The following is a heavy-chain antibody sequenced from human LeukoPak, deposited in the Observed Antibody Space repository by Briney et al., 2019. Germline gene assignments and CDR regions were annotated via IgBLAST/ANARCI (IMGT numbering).Heavy chain of an antibody. CDR3: SKERPEEYYASGSYFDY. D-gene: IGHD3-10*01. V-gene: IGHV3-30*04. J-gene: IGHJ4*02. CDR2: ISYEDGSNK. CDR1: GFTFRSFV. Sequence: PGRSLRLSCAASGFTFRSFVMHWVRQAPGKGLEWVAAISYEDGSNKYYADSVKGRFTISRDNSKYAVYLEMNSLRVEDTAMYYCSKERPEEYYASGSYFDYWGQGTLVSVCS.